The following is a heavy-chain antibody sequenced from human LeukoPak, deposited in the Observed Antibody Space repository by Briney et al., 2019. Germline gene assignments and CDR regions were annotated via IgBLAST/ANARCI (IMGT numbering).Heavy chain of an antibody. CDR3: ATAPQGGNDYMDL. J-gene: IGHJ6*03. CDR2: IISSSVI. D-gene: IGHD3-16*01. CDR1: RFTFNTYS. V-gene: IGHV3-48*04. Sequence: GGSLRLSCVASRFTFNTYSMIWVRQAPRKGLEWISYIISSSVIHYADSVKGRFTISRDNAKGSLYLQMNRLSVEDSAVYYCATAPQGGNDYMDLWGKGATVTVS.